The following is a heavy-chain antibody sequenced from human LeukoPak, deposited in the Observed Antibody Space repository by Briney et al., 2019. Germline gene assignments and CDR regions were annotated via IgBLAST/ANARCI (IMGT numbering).Heavy chain of an antibody. Sequence: VASVKVSCKASGGTFSSYAISWVRQAPGQGLEWMGRIIPILGIANYAQKFQGRVTITADKSTSTAYMELSSLRSEDTAVYYCARVGTTVTTPFDYWGQGTLVTVSS. J-gene: IGHJ4*02. CDR2: IIPILGIA. D-gene: IGHD4-17*01. CDR1: GGTFSSYA. CDR3: ARVGTTVTTPFDY. V-gene: IGHV1-69*04.